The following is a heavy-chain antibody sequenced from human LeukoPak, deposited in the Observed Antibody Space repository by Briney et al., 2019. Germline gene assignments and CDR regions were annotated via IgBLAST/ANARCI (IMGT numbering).Heavy chain of an antibody. CDR3: ARDLYYDSSGYYVFTGY. Sequence: GGSLRLSRAASGFTFSSYWVSWVRQAPGKGLEWVANIKQDGSEKYYVDSVKGRFTISRDNAKNSLYLQMNSLRAEDTAVYYCARDLYYDSSGYYVFTGYWGQGTLVTVSS. D-gene: IGHD3-22*01. J-gene: IGHJ4*02. CDR2: IKQDGSEK. CDR1: GFTFSSYW. V-gene: IGHV3-7*01.